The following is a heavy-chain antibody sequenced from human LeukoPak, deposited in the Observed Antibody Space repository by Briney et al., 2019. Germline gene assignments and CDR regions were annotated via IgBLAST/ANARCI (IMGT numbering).Heavy chain of an antibody. J-gene: IGHJ4*02. Sequence: GESLKISCKGSGYSFTSYWIGWVRQMPGKGLEWMGIIYPGDSDTRYSPSFQGQVTISADKSISTAYLQWSSLKASDTAIYYCARHSRGYSYGNPTCCDYWGQGTLVTVSS. CDR1: GYSFTSYW. CDR2: IYPGDSDT. D-gene: IGHD5-18*01. V-gene: IGHV5-51*01. CDR3: ARHSRGYSYGNPTCCDY.